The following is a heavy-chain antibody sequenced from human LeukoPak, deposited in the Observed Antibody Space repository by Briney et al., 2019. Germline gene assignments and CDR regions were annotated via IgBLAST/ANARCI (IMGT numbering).Heavy chain of an antibody. V-gene: IGHV4-59*08. CDR3: ARRAVANWFDP. CDR1: GGSISSHY. D-gene: IGHD6-19*01. Sequence: PSETLSLTCTVSGGSISSHYWSWIRQPPGKGLEWIGYIYYSGSTNYNPSLKSRVTISVDTSKNQFSLKLSSVTAADTAVYYCARRAVANWFDPWGQGTLVTVSS. CDR2: IYYSGST. J-gene: IGHJ5*02.